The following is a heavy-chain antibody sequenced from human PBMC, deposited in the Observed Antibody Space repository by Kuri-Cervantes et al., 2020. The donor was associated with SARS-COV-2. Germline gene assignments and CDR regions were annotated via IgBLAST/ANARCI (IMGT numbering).Heavy chain of an antibody. D-gene: IGHD7-27*01. CDR3: ARETLGIASFDI. V-gene: IGHV1-46*01. Sequence: ASVKVSCKASGYTFTYYYIHWVRQAPGQGLDWVGVINPSGGSPTYAQKFQGRVTMTGDTSTSTVYMEVSGLRSEDTAVYYCARETLGIASFDIWGQGTMVTVSS. CDR2: INPSGGSP. CDR1: GYTFTYYY. J-gene: IGHJ3*02.